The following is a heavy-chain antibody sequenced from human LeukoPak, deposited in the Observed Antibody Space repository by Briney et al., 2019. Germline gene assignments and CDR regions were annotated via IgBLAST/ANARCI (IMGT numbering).Heavy chain of an antibody. D-gene: IGHD3-22*01. CDR3: AKDLVVGDSSGYYYNAFDI. CDR1: GFTFSSYA. CDR2: ISGRGGST. V-gene: IGHV3-23*01. J-gene: IGHJ3*02. Sequence: GGSLRLSCAASGFTFSSYAMSWVRQAPGKGLGWVSAISGRGGSTYYADSVKGRFTISRDNSKNTLYLQMNSLRAEDTAVYYCAKDLVVGDSSGYYYNAFDIWGQGTLVTVSS.